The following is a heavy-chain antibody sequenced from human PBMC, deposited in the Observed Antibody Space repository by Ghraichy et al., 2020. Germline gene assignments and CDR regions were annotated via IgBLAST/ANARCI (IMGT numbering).Heavy chain of an antibody. CDR2: IFSAGTT. V-gene: IGHV4-59*01. J-gene: IGHJ6*02. D-gene: IGHD3-10*01. Sequence: SQTLSLTCTVSGASISSYDWSWIRQPPGSRLEWIGHIFSAGTTNYNPSLKSRLTVSFDTSKNQFSLKLSSVTAADTAMYYCARAFGNYNAMDVWGQGTTVTVSS. CDR3: ARAFGNYNAMDV. CDR1: GASISSYD.